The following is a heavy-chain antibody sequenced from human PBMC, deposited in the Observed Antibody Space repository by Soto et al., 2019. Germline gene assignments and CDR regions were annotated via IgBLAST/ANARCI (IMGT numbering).Heavy chain of an antibody. CDR2: ISSSSSYI. Sequence: PGGSLRLSCAASGFTFSSYAMSWVRQAPGKGLEWVSSISSSSSYIYYADSVKGRFTISRDNAKNSLYLQMNSLRAEDTAVYYCARDAEWLRYSNWFDPWGQGTLVTVSS. V-gene: IGHV3-21*01. CDR3: ARDAEWLRYSNWFDP. CDR1: GFTFSSYA. D-gene: IGHD5-12*01. J-gene: IGHJ5*02.